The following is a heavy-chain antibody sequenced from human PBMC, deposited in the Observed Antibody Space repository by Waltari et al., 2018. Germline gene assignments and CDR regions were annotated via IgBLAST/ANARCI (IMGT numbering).Heavy chain of an antibody. CDR2: IRGSGGST. CDR3: AKYDSVTSYGMDV. CDR1: GFTFSSYA. J-gene: IGHJ6*02. D-gene: IGHD4-17*01. Sequence: EVQLLESGGGLVQPGGSLRLSCAASGFTFSSYAMSWVRQAPGKGLEWVSAIRGSGGSTYYADSVKGRFTISRDNSKNTLYLQMNSLRAEDTAVYYCAKYDSVTSYGMDVWGQGTTVTVSS. V-gene: IGHV3-23*01.